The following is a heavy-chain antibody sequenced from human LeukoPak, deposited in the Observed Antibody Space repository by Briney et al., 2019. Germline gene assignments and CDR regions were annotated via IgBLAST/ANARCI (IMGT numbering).Heavy chain of an antibody. Sequence: SQTLSLTCTVSGGSVSSADYSWGWIRQPPGQGLEWVGSIYYTGIALYNPSLKSRVTISLDTSKNQFSLDLTSVTAADTAVYYCARDGTYHASSGCFDSWGQGALVTVSS. V-gene: IGHV4-30-4*01. J-gene: IGHJ4*02. CDR1: GGSVSSADYS. CDR3: ARDGTYHASSGCFDS. CDR2: IYYTGIA. D-gene: IGHD3-22*01.